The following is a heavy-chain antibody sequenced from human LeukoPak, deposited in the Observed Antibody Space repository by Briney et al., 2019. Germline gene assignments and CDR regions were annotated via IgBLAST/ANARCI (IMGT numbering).Heavy chain of an antibody. Sequence: PGGSLRLSCAASGFTFSDAWMSWVRQIPGKGLEWVGRIESKTDGGTTDYAAPVKGRFTISRDDSTNTLYLQMNSPKPEDTAVYYCTTYGSGRKFDYWGQGILVTVSS. CDR3: TTYGSGRKFDY. D-gene: IGHD3-10*01. CDR1: GFTFSDAW. J-gene: IGHJ4*02. V-gene: IGHV3-15*04. CDR2: IESKTDGGTT.